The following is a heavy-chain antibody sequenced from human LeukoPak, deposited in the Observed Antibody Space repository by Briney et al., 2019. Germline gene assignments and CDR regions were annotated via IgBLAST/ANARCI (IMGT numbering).Heavy chain of an antibody. J-gene: IGHJ6*02. CDR3: AKAHYGSGSSGMDV. CDR1: GFSFDDYA. V-gene: IGHV3-9*01. D-gene: IGHD3-10*01. Sequence: GGSLRLSCAASGFSFDDYAMHWVRQAPGKGLEWVSGISWNSGSIDYADSVKGRFTISRDNAKNSLYLQMNSLRAEDTALYYCAKAHYGSGSSGMDVWGQGTTVTVSS. CDR2: ISWNSGSI.